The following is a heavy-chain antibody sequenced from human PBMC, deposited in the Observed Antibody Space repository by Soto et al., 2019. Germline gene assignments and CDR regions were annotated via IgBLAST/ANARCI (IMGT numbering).Heavy chain of an antibody. CDR1: GGSFSGYY. CDR3: ARGDLGDYYYYGMDV. Sequence: RSLTCAVYGGSFSGYYWSWIRQPPGKGLEWIGEINHSGSTNYNPSLKSRVTISVDTSKNQFSLKLSSVTAADTAVYYCARGDLGDYYYYGMDVWGQGTTVTVSS. J-gene: IGHJ6*02. CDR2: INHSGST. V-gene: IGHV4-34*01.